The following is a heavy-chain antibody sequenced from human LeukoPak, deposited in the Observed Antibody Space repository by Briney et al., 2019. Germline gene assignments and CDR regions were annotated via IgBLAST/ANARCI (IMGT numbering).Heavy chain of an antibody. V-gene: IGHV3-11*04. J-gene: IGHJ1*01. Sequence: PGGSLRLSCAASGFTFSDYYMSWIRQAPGKGLEWVSYISSSGSTIYYADSVKGRFTISRDNSKNTLYLQMNSLRAEDTAVYYCAKDIAEYFQHWGQGTLVTVSS. CDR1: GFTFSDYY. CDR2: ISSSGSTI. CDR3: AKDIAEYFQH.